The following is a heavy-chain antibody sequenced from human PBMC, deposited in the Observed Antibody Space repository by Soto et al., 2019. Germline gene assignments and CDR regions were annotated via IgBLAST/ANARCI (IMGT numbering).Heavy chain of an antibody. CDR2: ISYDGSNK. D-gene: IGHD1-26*01. CDR3: ARERALLEI. J-gene: IGHJ3*02. V-gene: IGHV3-30-3*01. CDR1: GFTFSSYA. Sequence: QVQLVESGGGVVQPGRSLRLSCAASGFTFSSYAMHWVRQAPGKGLEWVAVISYDGSNKYYADSVKGRFTISRDNSKNTLYLQMNSLRAEDTAVYYCARERALLEIWGQGTMVTVSS.